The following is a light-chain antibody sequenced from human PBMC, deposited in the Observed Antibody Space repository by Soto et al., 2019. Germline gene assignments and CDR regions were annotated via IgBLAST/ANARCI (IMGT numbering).Light chain of an antibody. J-gene: IGKJ5*01. CDR1: QTISSW. Sequence: DIQMTQSPSYLSASVVDGVTITCRASQTISSWLAWYQQKPGKAPNLLIYKASNLESRVPSSFSGSGSGTELTLTISSLQPDDFATYYCQQYNSHPITFGQGTRLEIK. CDR3: QQYNSHPIT. V-gene: IGKV1-5*03. CDR2: KAS.